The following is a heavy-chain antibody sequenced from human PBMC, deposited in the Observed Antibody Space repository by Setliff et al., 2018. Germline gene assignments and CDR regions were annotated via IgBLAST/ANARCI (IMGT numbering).Heavy chain of an antibody. J-gene: IGHJ4*02. Sequence: SETLSLTCTVSGASLNSGTYYWGWIRQPPGKGLEWIERIYYRGDTYYNPSLKGRLTISVDTAQNQFSLRLTSVTAADTAVYYCARTGTYRYFDYWGQGALVTVSS. CDR2: IYYRGDT. D-gene: IGHD1-1*01. CDR1: GASLNSGTYY. V-gene: IGHV4-39*01. CDR3: ARTGTYRYFDY.